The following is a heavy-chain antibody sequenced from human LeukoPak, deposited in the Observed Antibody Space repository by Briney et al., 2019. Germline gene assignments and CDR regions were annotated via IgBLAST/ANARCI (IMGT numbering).Heavy chain of an antibody. Sequence: SETLSLTCTVSGGSISSSSYYWGWIRQPPGKGLEWIGSIYYSGSTYYNPSLKSRVTISVDTSKNQFSLKLSSVTAADTAVYYCARWVRDSNYTPPEVWGQGTMVTVSS. CDR1: GGSISSSSYY. CDR3: ARWVRDSNYTPPEV. V-gene: IGHV4-39*07. J-gene: IGHJ3*01. D-gene: IGHD4-11*01. CDR2: IYYSGST.